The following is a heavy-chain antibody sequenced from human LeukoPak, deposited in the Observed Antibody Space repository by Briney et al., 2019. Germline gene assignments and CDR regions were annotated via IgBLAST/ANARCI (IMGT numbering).Heavy chain of an antibody. Sequence: GGSLRLSCAASGFTFSSYRMTGVRQAPGQGLEWVASIKQDGNEKYYVDSVKGGFTISRDNARNSLFLQMSSLRADDTAVYYCARDGAFRIYDYWGQGSLVTVSS. J-gene: IGHJ4*02. CDR1: GFTFSSYR. V-gene: IGHV3-7*01. D-gene: IGHD3-3*02. CDR3: ARDGAFRIYDY. CDR2: IKQDGNEK.